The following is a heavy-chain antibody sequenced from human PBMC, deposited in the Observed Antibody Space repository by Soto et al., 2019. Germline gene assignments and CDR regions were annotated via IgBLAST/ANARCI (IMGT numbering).Heavy chain of an antibody. CDR2: IYYNGYI. J-gene: IGHJ4*02. CDR1: SGSTASHY. D-gene: IGHD3-9*01. V-gene: IGHV4-59*08. Sequence: SETLSLTCTVSSGSTASHYRSWIRQPPGKGLEWIAYIYYNGYISYNPSLQSRVTISIDTSKNQFSPKLSSVTAADTAVYYCARSLYDILTGRTAGFDYWGQGTLVTVSS. CDR3: ARSLYDILTGRTAGFDY.